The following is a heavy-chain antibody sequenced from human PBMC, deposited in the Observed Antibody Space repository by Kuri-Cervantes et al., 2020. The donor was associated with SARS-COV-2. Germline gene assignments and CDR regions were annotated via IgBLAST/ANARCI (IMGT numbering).Heavy chain of an antibody. CDR1: GYTFTSYG. CDR2: ISAYNGNT. Sequence: ASVKAPCKASGYTFTSYGISWVRQAPGQGLEWMGWISAYNGNTNYAQKLQGRVTMTTDTSTSTAYMELRSLRSDDTAVYYCARERGSWYVPLRTYYYYYMDVWGKGTTVTVSS. D-gene: IGHD6-13*01. CDR3: ARERGSWYVPLRTYYYYYMDV. J-gene: IGHJ6*03. V-gene: IGHV1-18*01.